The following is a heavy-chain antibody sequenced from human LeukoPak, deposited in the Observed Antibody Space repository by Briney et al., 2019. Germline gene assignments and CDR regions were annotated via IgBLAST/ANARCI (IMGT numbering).Heavy chain of an antibody. V-gene: IGHV3-64*01. D-gene: IGHD3-10*01. CDR2: ISPNGGYT. J-gene: IGHJ4*02. Sequence: GGSLRLSCAASGLTFSSNAMHWVRQAPGKGLEYVSSISPNGGYTYYANSVKGRLTISRDNSKNTLYLQMGTLRAEDMAVYYCARGHMTVRGVVDYWGQGTLVTVSS. CDR1: GLTFSSNA. CDR3: ARGHMTVRGVVDY.